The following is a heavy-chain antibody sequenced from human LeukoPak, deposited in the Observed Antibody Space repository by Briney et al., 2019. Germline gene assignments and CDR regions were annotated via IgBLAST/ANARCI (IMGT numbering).Heavy chain of an antibody. J-gene: IGHJ4*02. D-gene: IGHD3-10*01. CDR3: ARLQYSFLYGSGSYGVDY. V-gene: IGHV3-21*01. CDR1: GFTFSSYS. CDR2: ISSSSSYI. Sequence: GGSLRLSCAASGFTFSSYSMNWVRQAPGKGLEWVSSISSSSSYIYYADSVKGRFTISRDNAKNSLYLQMNSLRAEDTAVYYCARLQYSFLYGSGSYGVDYWGQGTLVTVSS.